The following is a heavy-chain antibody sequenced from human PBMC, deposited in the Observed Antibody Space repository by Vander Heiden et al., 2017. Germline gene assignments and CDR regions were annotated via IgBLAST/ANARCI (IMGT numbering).Heavy chain of an antibody. V-gene: IGHV3-7*01. CDR1: GFTFSSYW. CDR3: ARVADYGDYPFDY. J-gene: IGHJ4*02. CDR2: IKQDGSEK. D-gene: IGHD4-17*01. Sequence: EVQLVESGGGLVQPGGSLRLSCAASGFTFSSYWMSWVRQGPGKGLEWVANIKQDGSEKYYVDSVKGRFTISRDNAKNSLYLQMNSLRAEDTAVYYCARVADYGDYPFDYWGQGTLVTVSS.